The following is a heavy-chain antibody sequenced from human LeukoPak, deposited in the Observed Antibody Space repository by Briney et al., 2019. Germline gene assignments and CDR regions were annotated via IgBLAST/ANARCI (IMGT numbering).Heavy chain of an antibody. CDR2: IRYDGSNK. V-gene: IGHV3-30*02. D-gene: IGHD3-10*01. CDR3: AKDGVDYGSGNYMDV. J-gene: IGHJ6*03. Sequence: PGGSLRLSCAASGFTFSSYGMHWVRQAPGKGLEWVAFIRYDGSNKYYADSVKGRFTISRDNSKNTLYLQMNSLRAEDTAVYYCAKDGVDYGSGNYMDVGGKGTTVTVFS. CDR1: GFTFSSYG.